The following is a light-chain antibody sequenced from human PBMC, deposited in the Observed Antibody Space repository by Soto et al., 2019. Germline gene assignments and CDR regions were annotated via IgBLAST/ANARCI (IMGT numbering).Light chain of an antibody. Sequence: DIQMTQSPSSLSASVGDRVTITCRASQSIVTYLNWYLQKPGKAPKLLIYAASNLQSGVPSRFSGSGSGTDFTLTISSLQPEYFATYFCQQRYSTPPWTFGQGTKVEIK. CDR2: AAS. J-gene: IGKJ1*01. CDR1: QSIVTY. CDR3: QQRYSTPPWT. V-gene: IGKV1-39*01.